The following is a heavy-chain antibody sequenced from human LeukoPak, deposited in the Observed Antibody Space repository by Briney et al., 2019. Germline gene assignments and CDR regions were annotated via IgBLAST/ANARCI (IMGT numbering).Heavy chain of an antibody. J-gene: IGHJ4*02. CDR1: GGTFSSYA. CDR3: AREKPEYYDSSG. CDR2: IIPIFGTA. D-gene: IGHD3-22*01. Sequence: ASVKVSCKASGGTFSSYAISWVRQAPGQGLEWMGGIIPIFGTANYAQKFQGRVTITTDESTSTAYMELSSLRSEDTAVYYCAREKPEYYDSSGWGQGTLVTVSS. V-gene: IGHV1-69*05.